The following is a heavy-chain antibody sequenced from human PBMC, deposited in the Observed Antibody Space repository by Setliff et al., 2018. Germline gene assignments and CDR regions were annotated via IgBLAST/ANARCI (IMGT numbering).Heavy chain of an antibody. V-gene: IGHV4-34*01. Sequence: SETLSLTCAVYGESFSGHYWSWSRQPPGKGLEWIGEINHSGSTNYNPSLKSRVTKSVDTSKNQFSLKLSSVAAAGTAVYYCARGFDVCGGGACYTDGPYYFDYWGLGTLVTVSS. D-gene: IGHD2-21*02. CDR2: INHSGST. CDR3: ARGFDVCGGGACYTDGPYYFDY. CDR1: GESFSGHY. J-gene: IGHJ4*02.